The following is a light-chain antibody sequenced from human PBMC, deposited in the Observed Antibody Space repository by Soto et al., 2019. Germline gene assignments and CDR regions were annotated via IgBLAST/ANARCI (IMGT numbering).Light chain of an antibody. CDR1: SSDVGGYNY. CDR2: EVS. J-gene: IGLJ1*01. CDR3: SSYTSSSTPLV. Sequence: QSVLTQPASVSGSPGQSITISCTATSSDVGGYNYVSWYQQHPGKAPKLRIYEVSNRPSGVSNRFSGSKSGNTASLTISGLQAEDEADYYCSSYTSSSTPLVFGTGTKVTVL. V-gene: IGLV2-14*01.